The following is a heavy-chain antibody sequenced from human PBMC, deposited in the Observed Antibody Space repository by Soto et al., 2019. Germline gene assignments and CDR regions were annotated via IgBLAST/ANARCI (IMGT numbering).Heavy chain of an antibody. J-gene: IGHJ6*03. Sequence: GGSLRLSCAASGFTFSSYSMNWVRQAPGKGLEWVSSISSSSSYIYYADSVKGRFTISRDNAKNSLDLQMNSLRAEDTAVYYCARVGYSGYGYYMDVWGKGTTVTVSS. V-gene: IGHV3-21*01. D-gene: IGHD5-12*01. CDR1: GFTFSSYS. CDR3: ARVGYSGYGYYMDV. CDR2: ISSSSSYI.